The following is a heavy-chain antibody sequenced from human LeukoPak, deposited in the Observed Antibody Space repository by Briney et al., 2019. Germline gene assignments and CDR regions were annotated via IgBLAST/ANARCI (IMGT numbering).Heavy chain of an antibody. V-gene: IGHV3-53*04. Sequence: PGGSLRLSCAASGFTVSSNYMSWVRQAPGKGLEWVSVIYSGGSTYYADSVKGRYTISRHSSKNTLYLQMNSLRAEDTAVYYCAAEGMIVGAFDIWGQGTMVTVSP. CDR2: IYSGGST. D-gene: IGHD3-22*01. CDR3: AAEGMIVGAFDI. J-gene: IGHJ3*02. CDR1: GFTVSSNY.